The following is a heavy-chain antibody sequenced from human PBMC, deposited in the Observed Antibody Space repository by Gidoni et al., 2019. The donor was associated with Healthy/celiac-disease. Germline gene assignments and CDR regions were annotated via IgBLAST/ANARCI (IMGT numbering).Heavy chain of an antibody. CDR1: RFTFSSYE. CDR3: ARIAVADTA. V-gene: IGHV3-48*03. J-gene: IGHJ5*02. Sequence: EVQLVESGGGLVQPGWSLRLSCAASRFTFSSYEMNWIRQAPGKGLAWVSYISKSGETTYYADSVKGRFTISRDNAKNSLYLQMYSLRVEDTAVYYCARIAVADTAWGQGTLVTVSS. CDR2: ISKSGETT. D-gene: IGHD6-19*01.